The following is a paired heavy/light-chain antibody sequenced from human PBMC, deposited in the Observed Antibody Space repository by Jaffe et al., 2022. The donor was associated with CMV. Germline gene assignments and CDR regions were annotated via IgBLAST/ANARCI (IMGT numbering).Light chain of an antibody. CDR2: LEGSGSY. CDR3: ETWDSNTHVV. Sequence: QPVLTQSSSASASLGSSVKLTCTLSSGHSSYIIAWHQQQPGKAPRYLMKLEGSGSYNKGSGVPDRFSGSSSGADRYLTISNLQSEDEADYYCETWDSNTHVVFGGGTKLTVL. CDR1: SGHSSYI. J-gene: IGLJ2*01. V-gene: IGLV4-60*03.
Heavy chain of an antibody. CDR1: GYTFTSYD. V-gene: IGHV1-8*01. CDR2: MNPNSGNT. D-gene: IGHD3-9*01. J-gene: IGHJ6*02. CDR3: ARGPVLRYFDWLPYARHYYYYGMDV. Sequence: QVQLVQSGAEVKKPGASVKVSCKASGYTFTSYDINWVRQATGQGLEWMGWMNPNSGNTGYAQKFQGRVTMTRNTSISTAYMELSSLRSEDTAVYYCARGPVLRYFDWLPYARHYYYYGMDVWGQGTTVTVSS.